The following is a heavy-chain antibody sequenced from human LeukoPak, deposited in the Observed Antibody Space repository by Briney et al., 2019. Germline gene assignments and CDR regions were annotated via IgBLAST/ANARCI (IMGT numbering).Heavy chain of an antibody. CDR1: GFTFSSYW. Sequence: GGSLRLSCAASGFTFSSYWMSWVHQAAGKGVAGVANIKQDGSEKYYVDSVKGRFTISRDNAKNSLYLQMNSLRAEDTAVYYCAVDIVATIDYFDYWGQGTLVTVSS. CDR2: IKQDGSEK. CDR3: AVDIVATIDYFDY. V-gene: IGHV3-7*01. D-gene: IGHD5-12*01. J-gene: IGHJ4*02.